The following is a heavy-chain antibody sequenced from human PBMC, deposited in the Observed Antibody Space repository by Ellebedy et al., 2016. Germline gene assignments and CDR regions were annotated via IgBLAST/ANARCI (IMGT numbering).Heavy chain of an antibody. J-gene: IGHJ3*02. CDR2: IDPSDSYT. D-gene: IGHD3-22*01. CDR1: GYSFTSYW. Sequence: GESLKISXKGSGYSFTSYWISWVRQMPGKGLEWMGRIDPSDSYTNYSPSFQGHVTISADKSISTAYLQWSSLKASDTAMYYCARPLRDPDSYYYDSSDDAFDIWGQGTMVTVSS. V-gene: IGHV5-10-1*01. CDR3: ARPLRDPDSYYYDSSDDAFDI.